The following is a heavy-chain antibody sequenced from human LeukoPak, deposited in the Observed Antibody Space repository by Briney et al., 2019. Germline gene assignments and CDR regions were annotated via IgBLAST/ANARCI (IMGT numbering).Heavy chain of an antibody. CDR2: INNDGSST. Sequence: PGGSLRLSCAASGFTFSSYWMHWVRQAPGKGLVWVSCINNDGSSTSYADSVKGRFTISRDDAKNTLYLQMNSLRAEDTAVYYCARVWSYYYFDYWGQGTLVTVSS. V-gene: IGHV3-74*01. D-gene: IGHD2-8*02. J-gene: IGHJ4*02. CDR3: ARVWSYYYFDY. CDR1: GFTFSSYW.